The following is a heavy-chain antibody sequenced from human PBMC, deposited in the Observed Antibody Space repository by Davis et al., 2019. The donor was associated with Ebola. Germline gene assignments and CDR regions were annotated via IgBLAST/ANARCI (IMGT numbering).Heavy chain of an antibody. J-gene: IGHJ4*02. Sequence: AASVKVSCKASGYTFTSYAMHWVRQAPGQRLEWMGWINAGNGNTKYSQKFQGRVTITRDTSASTAYMELSSLRSEDTAVYYCARDRRLLTGYYRSSLFDYWGQGTLVTVSS. D-gene: IGHD3-9*01. CDR1: GYTFTSYA. V-gene: IGHV1-3*01. CDR2: INAGNGNT. CDR3: ARDRRLLTGYYRSSLFDY.